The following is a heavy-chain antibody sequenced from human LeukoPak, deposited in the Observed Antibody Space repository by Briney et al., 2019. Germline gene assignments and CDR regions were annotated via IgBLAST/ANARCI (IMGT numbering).Heavy chain of an antibody. D-gene: IGHD3-10*01. J-gene: IGHJ6*02. V-gene: IGHV4-61*02. Sequence: SQTLSLTCTVSGGSISSGSYYWSWIRQPAGKGLEWIGCIYTSGSTNYNPSLKSRVTISVDMSKNQFSLKLSSVTAADTAVYYCARTLVRGVVGRGYYYYGMDVWGQGTTVTVSS. CDR1: GGSISSGSYY. CDR2: IYTSGST. CDR3: ARTLVRGVVGRGYYYYGMDV.